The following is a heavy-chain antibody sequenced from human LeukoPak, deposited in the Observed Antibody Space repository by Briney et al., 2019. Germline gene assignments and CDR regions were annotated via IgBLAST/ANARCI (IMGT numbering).Heavy chain of an antibody. CDR3: ARLSTVTTFDY. CDR2: ISSSGSTI. J-gene: IGHJ4*02. V-gene: IGHV3-48*03. D-gene: IGHD4-17*01. Sequence: GGSLRLSCAASGFTFSSYEMNWVRQAPGKGLEWVSYISSSGSTIYYADSVKGRFTTSRDNAKNSLYLQMNSLRAEDTAVYYCARLSTVTTFDYWGQGTLVTVSS. CDR1: GFTFSSYE.